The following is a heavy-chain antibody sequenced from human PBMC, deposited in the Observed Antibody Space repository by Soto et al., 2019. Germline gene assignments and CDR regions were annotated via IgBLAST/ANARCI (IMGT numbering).Heavy chain of an antibody. D-gene: IGHD3-22*01. V-gene: IGHV4-38-2*01. CDR1: GYSITTGYY. Sequence: SETLSLTCAVSGYSITTGYYWGWVRRPPGKGLEWIGSVYHSGRTSYNPSLESRVTISVDTSKNQFSLRLSSVTAADTAVYYCARGVNYYDSSGFYPRDYWGQGIMVTVSS. CDR3: ARGVNYYDSSGFYPRDY. CDR2: VYHSGRT. J-gene: IGHJ4*02.